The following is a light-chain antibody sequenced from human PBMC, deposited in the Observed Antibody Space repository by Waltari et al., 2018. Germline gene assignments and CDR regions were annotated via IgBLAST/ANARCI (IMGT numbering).Light chain of an antibody. CDR1: QAISSY. J-gene: IGKJ3*01. Sequence: DIQLTQSPSFLSASVGDRVTITCRASQAISSYLAWYQQKPGKAPRLLVHTASILQSGVPSRFSGGGSGTEFTLTISLLQSEDSATYYCQQRHSYPITFGPGTKLHFK. V-gene: IGKV1-9*01. CDR3: QQRHSYPIT. CDR2: TAS.